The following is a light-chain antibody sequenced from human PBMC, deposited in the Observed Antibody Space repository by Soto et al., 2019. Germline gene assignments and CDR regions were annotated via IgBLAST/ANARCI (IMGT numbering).Light chain of an antibody. CDR2: AAS. CDR1: QSIGDS. Sequence: DIQMTQSPSFLSAAVGGRVTITCRASQSIGDSLAWYQQKPGKPPRLLIYAASSLQSGVPSRFSGSGSGTDFTLTISSLQPEDFATYSCQQSYNSPQTFGQGTKVDIK. V-gene: IGKV1-39*01. CDR3: QQSYNSPQT. J-gene: IGKJ1*01.